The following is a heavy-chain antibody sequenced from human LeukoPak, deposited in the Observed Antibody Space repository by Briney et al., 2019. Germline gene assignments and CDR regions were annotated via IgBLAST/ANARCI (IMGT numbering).Heavy chain of an antibody. CDR1: GYTFTNYY. CDR2: INSSGGST. V-gene: IGHV1-46*01. CDR3: ATDLGYSYGQ. D-gene: IGHD5-18*01. Sequence: EASVKVSCKASGYTFTNYYVHWVRQAPGQGLEWMGIINSSGGSTSYAQKFQGRVTMTRDTSTSTVYMELSSLISEDTAVYYCATDLGYSYGQWGQGTLVTVSS. J-gene: IGHJ4*02.